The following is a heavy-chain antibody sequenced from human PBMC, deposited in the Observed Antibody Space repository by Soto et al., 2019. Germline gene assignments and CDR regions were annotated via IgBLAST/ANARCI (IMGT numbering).Heavy chain of an antibody. CDR1: GGSISSYY. J-gene: IGHJ6*03. D-gene: IGHD3-9*01. Sequence: SETLSLTCTVSGGSISSYYWSWIRQPPGKGLEWIGYIYYSGSTNYNPSLKSRVTISVDTSKNQFSLKLSSVTAADTAVYYCARGGRRYDILTGYYKYYYYYMDVWGKGTTVTVSS. V-gene: IGHV4-59*01. CDR3: ARGGRRYDILTGYYKYYYYYMDV. CDR2: IYYSGST.